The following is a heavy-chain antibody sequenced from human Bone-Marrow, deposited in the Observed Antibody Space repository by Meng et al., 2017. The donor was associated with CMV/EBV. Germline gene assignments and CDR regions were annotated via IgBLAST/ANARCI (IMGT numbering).Heavy chain of an antibody. V-gene: IGHV1-8*03. CDR3: ARGGSIVVVPLDP. CDR2: MHPNSGNT. J-gene: IGHJ5*02. CDR1: TYTLPSYD. Sequence: ASTYTLPSYDLDWARPATRQGLEWMGWMHPNSGNTGYAQKFQGRVTITRNTSISTAYMELSSLRSEDTAVYYCARGGSIVVVPLDPWGQGTLVTVSS. D-gene: IGHD2-2*01.